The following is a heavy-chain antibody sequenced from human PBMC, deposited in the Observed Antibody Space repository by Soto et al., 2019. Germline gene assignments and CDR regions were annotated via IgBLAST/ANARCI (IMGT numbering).Heavy chain of an antibody. CDR3: ARDVTHIPGGSYQGDAFDI. V-gene: IGHV3-33*01. CDR2: IWYDGSNK. Sequence: GGSLRLSCAASGFTFSSYGMHWVRQAPGKGLEWVAVIWYDGSNKYYADSVKGRFTISRDNSKNTLYLQMNSLRAEDTAVYYCARDVTHIPGGSYQGDAFDIWGQGTMVTVSS. J-gene: IGHJ3*02. CDR1: GFTFSSYG. D-gene: IGHD1-26*01.